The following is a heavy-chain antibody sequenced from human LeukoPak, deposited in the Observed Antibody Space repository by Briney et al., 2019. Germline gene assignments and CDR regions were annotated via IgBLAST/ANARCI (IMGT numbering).Heavy chain of an antibody. CDR3: ARDLAIRRSGYYDILTGLFDP. CDR1: GYTFTGYY. V-gene: IGHV1-2*02. CDR2: INPNSGGT. J-gene: IGHJ5*02. Sequence: GASVKVSCKASGYTFTGYYMHWVRQAPGQGLEWMGWINPNSGGTNYAQKFQGRVTMTRDTSISTAYMELSRLRSDDTAVYYCARDLAIRRSGYYDILTGLFDPWGQGTLVTVSS. D-gene: IGHD3-9*01.